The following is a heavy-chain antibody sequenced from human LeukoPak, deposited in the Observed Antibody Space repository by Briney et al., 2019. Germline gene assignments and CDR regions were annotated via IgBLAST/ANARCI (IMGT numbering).Heavy chain of an antibody. J-gene: IGHJ4*02. CDR2: IHHSGST. CDR3: ARNLFH. D-gene: IGHD3-10*02. Sequence: PSETLSLTCTVSGYSISSSYSWGWIRQPPEKGLEWIGSIHHSGSTDYNPSLKSRVTISLDTSKNQFSLKLSSVTAADTAVYYCARNLFHWGQGTLVTVSS. V-gene: IGHV4-38-2*02. CDR1: GYSISSSYS.